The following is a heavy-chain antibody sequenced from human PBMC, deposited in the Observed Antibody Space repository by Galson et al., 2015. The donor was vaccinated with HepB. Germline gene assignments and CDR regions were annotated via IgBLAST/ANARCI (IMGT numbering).Heavy chain of an antibody. CDR2: ISSNGGST. CDR1: GFTFSSYA. D-gene: IGHD5-12*01. V-gene: IGHV3-64D*06. CDR3: VKEGHSGYEYYFDY. J-gene: IGHJ4*02. Sequence: SLRLSCAASGFTFSSYAMHWVRQAPGKGLEYVSAISSNGGSTYYADSVKGRFTISRDNSKNTLYLQMSSLRAEDTAVYYCVKEGHSGYEYYFDYWGQGTLVTVSS.